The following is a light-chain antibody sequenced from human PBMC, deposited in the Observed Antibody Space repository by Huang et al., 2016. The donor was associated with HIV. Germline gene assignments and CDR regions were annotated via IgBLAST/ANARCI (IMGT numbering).Light chain of an antibody. CDR1: QTITWW. CDR2: KAA. V-gene: IGKV1-5*03. J-gene: IGKJ1*01. CDR3: QQYNAYPWT. Sequence: DIQMTQSPSTLSASIGDRVTITCRASQTITWWVAWYQQKPGKAPKVLIYKAASLESGVPSRFIGSGSGTEFTLTISSLQPADFATYYCQQYNAYPWTFGQGTKVEI.